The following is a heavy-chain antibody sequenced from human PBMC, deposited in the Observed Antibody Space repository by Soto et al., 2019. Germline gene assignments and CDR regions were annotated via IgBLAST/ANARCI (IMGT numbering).Heavy chain of an antibody. CDR2: INHSGST. V-gene: IGHV4-34*01. J-gene: IGHJ4*02. D-gene: IGHD6-19*01. CDR3: ARTWLSVAVDY. CDR1: GGCFSGYY. Sequence: SETLSLTCAVSGGCFSGYYWSWIRQPPGKGLEWIGEINHSGSTNYNPSLKSRVTISVDTSKNQFSLKLSSVTAADTAVYYCARTWLSVAVDYWGQGTLVTVSS.